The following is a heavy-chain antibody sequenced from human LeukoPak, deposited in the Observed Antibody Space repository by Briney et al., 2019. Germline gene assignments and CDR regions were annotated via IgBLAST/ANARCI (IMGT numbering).Heavy chain of an antibody. D-gene: IGHD3-16*01. CDR1: GFTFSGYW. CDR2: IKSDGSEK. J-gene: IGHJ4*02. Sequence: GGSLRLSCAAPGFTFSGYWMSWVRQAPGKGLEWLANIKSDGSEKYYVDSVKGRFTISRDNAKNSLYLQMNSLRPEDTAVYYCARISRYGLDYWGQGTLVTVSS. CDR3: ARISRYGLDY. V-gene: IGHV3-7*04.